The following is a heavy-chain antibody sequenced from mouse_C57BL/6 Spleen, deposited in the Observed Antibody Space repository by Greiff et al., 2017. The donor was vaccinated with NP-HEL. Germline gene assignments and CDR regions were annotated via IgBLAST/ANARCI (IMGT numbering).Heavy chain of an antibody. V-gene: IGHV5-17*01. J-gene: IGHJ4*01. D-gene: IGHD1-1*01. Sequence: EVKLVESGGGLVKPGGSLKLSCAASGFTFSDYGMHWVRQAPEKGLEWVAYISSGSSTIYYADTVKGRFTISRDNAKNTLFLQMTSLRSEDTAMYYCARRYYGSVYAMDYWGQGTSVTVSS. CDR1: GFTFSDYG. CDR3: ARRYYGSVYAMDY. CDR2: ISSGSSTI.